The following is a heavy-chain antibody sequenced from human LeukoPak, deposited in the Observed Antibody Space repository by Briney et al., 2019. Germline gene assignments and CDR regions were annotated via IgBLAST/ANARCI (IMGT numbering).Heavy chain of an antibody. CDR2: ISGSGGST. CDR1: GFILSSYA. Sequence: GGSLRLSCAASGFILSSYAMSWVRQAPGKGLEWVSGISGSGGSTYYADSVKGRFTISRDNSKNTLYLQMNSLRAEDTALYYCAKVVTGYWYFDYWGQGTLVTVSS. D-gene: IGHD3-9*01. J-gene: IGHJ4*02. CDR3: AKVVTGYWYFDY. V-gene: IGHV3-23*01.